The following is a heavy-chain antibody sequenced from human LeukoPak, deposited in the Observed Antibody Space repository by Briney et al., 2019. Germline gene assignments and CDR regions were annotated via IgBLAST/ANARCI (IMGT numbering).Heavy chain of an antibody. V-gene: IGHV4-59*01. D-gene: IGHD1-26*01. CDR3: ARYAGATSSFHY. Sequence: SETLSLTCTVSGGSISSYHWSWFRQAPGKGLEWIGYIYDSGSTNFNPSLKSRVTISVDTSKNQFSLKLSSVTAADTAVYYCARYAGATSSFHYWGQGTLVTVSS. J-gene: IGHJ4*02. CDR1: GGSISSYH. CDR2: IYDSGST.